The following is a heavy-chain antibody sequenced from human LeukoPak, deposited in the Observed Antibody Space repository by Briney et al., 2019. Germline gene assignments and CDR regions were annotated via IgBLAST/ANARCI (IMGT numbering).Heavy chain of an antibody. D-gene: IGHD6-6*01. CDR3: ATVSVSSSSGFDY. V-gene: IGHV1-2*02. CDR2: INPNSVGT. Sequence: ASVKVSCKASGYTFTGYYMYLVRQAPGQGLEWMGWINPNSVGTKYGQKFQGRIIMTSDTSTSTAYMELSSLRYDDTAVFYCATVSVSSSSGFDYWGQGTLVTVSS. CDR1: GYTFTGYY. J-gene: IGHJ4*02.